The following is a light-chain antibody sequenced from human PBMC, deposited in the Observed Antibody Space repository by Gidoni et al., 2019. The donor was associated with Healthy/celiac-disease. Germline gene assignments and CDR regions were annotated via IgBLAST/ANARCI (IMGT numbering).Light chain of an antibody. V-gene: IGKV4-1*01. CDR2: WAS. J-gene: IGKJ1*01. CDR1: QSVLYSSNNKNY. CDR3: QQYYSTPRA. Sequence: TINCKSSQSVLYSSNNKNYLAWYQQKPGQHPKLLIYWASTRESGVPDRFSGSGSGTDFTLTISSLQAEDVAVYYCQQYYSTPRAFGQXTKVEIK.